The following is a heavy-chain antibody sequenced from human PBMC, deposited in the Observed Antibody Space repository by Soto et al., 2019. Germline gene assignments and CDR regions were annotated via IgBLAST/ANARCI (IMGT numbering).Heavy chain of an antibody. V-gene: IGHV1-69*13. D-gene: IGHD3-10*01. CDR1: GGTFSSYA. CDR3: ATYYYGSGSYQSQIFDY. Sequence: ASVKVSCKASGGTFSSYAINWVRQAPGQGLEWMGGIIPIFGTANYAQKFQGRVTITADESTCTDYMELSSLRSEDTAVYYCATYYYGSGSYQSQIFDYWGQGTLVTVSS. CDR2: IIPIFGTA. J-gene: IGHJ4*02.